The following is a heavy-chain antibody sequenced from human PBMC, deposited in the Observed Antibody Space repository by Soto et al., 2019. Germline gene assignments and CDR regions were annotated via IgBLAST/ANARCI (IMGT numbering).Heavy chain of an antibody. CDR3: AHPSKKFEFWSGSDPQGYFDY. Sequence: QITLKESGPTLVKPTQTLTLTCTFSGFSLSTSGVGVGCIRQPPGKALEWLALIYCDDDKRYSPSLKSRLTITKDTSKNQVVLTMTNMDPVDTATYYCAHPSKKFEFWSGSDPQGYFDYWGQGTLVTVSS. J-gene: IGHJ4*02. CDR2: IYCDDDK. D-gene: IGHD3-3*01. CDR1: GFSLSTSGVG. V-gene: IGHV2-5*02.